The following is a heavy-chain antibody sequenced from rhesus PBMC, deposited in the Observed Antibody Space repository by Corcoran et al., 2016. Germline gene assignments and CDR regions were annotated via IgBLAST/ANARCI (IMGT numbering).Heavy chain of an antibody. CDR1: GFPFGFHG. CDR2: ITAGGDRA. V-gene: IGHV3S5*01. J-gene: IGHJ4*01. CDR3: AKDDAYIRLYD. D-gene: IGHD2-2*01. Sequence: EVQLVETGGGLVQPGGSLSLSCAASGFPFGFHGMYWVRQAPGRGREWVTGITAGGDRAYYIDSVKGRFTVARDNSKNTVALQMNSLRPEDTAVYFCAKDDAYIRLYDWGQGVLVTISS.